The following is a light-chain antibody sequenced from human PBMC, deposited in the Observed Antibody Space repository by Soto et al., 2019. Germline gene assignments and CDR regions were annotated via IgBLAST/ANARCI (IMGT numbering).Light chain of an antibody. V-gene: IGKV1-5*03. J-gene: IGKJ1*01. Sequence: DIQMTQSPSTLSASVGDRVTITCRASQSISSWLAWYRQKPGKAPKLLICEAPSLESGVPSRFSGSGSGTEFTLTISSLQPDDFATYYCQQYNSSSPETFGQGTKVDIK. CDR2: EAP. CDR1: QSISSW. CDR3: QQYNSSSPET.